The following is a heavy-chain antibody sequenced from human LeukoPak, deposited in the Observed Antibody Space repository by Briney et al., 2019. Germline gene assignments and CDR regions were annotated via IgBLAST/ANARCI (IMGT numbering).Heavy chain of an antibody. V-gene: IGHV4-39*07. CDR1: GGSISSSNYY. J-gene: IGHJ4*02. Sequence: KPSETLSLTCTVSGGSISSSNYYWGWIRQPPGKGLEWIGEINHSGSTNYNPSLKSRVTISVDTSKNQFSLKLSSVTAADTAVYYCARRLIGYCSSTSCLRSPHIDYWGQGTLVTVSS. CDR2: INHSGST. CDR3: ARRLIGYCSSTSCLRSPHIDY. D-gene: IGHD2-2*01.